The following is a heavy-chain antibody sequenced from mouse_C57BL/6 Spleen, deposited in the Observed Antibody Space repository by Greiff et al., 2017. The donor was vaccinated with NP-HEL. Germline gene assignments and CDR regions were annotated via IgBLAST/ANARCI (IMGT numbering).Heavy chain of an antibody. CDR2: IDPSDSYT. CDR1: GYTFTSYW. CDR3: ARSKKNWDYFDY. Sequence: QVQLQQPGAELVMPGASVKLSCKASGYTFTSYWMHWVKQRPGQGLEWIGEIDPSDSYTNYNQKFKGKSTLTVDKSSSTAYMQLSSLTSEDSAVYYCARSKKNWDYFDYWGQGTTLTVSS. J-gene: IGHJ2*01. V-gene: IGHV1-69*01. D-gene: IGHD4-1*01.